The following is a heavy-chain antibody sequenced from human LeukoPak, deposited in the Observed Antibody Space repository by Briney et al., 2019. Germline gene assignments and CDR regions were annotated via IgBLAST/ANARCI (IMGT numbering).Heavy chain of an antibody. J-gene: IGHJ4*02. Sequence: GASVKVSCKASVYTFTNYGITWVRQAPGQGLEWMGWISPYNGNTNYAQKLQDRVAMTTDTSTSTAYMELRSLRSDDTALYYCATEGGWQPTDYGDHVYWGQGTLVTVSS. V-gene: IGHV1-18*01. CDR3: ATEGGWQPTDYGDHVY. CDR2: ISPYNGNT. D-gene: IGHD4-17*01. CDR1: VYTFTNYG.